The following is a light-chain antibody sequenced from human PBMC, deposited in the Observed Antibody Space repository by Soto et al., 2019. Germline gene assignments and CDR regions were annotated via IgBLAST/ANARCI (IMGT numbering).Light chain of an antibody. J-gene: IGKJ5*01. CDR1: QSVSSD. V-gene: IGKV3-11*01. Sequence: EIVWTQSPATLSLSPGERATLSCRARQSVSSDLAWYQQKPGQAPRLLIYDASNRAAGIPARFSGSGSGTDFTITISSLEPEDFAIYYCQQRQYWPPITFGQGTRLEI. CDR2: DAS. CDR3: QQRQYWPPIT.